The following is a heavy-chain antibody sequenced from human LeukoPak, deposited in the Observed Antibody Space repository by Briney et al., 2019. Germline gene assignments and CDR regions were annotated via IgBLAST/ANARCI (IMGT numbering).Heavy chain of an antibody. CDR2: ISSSSSYI. CDR1: GFTLSTYT. J-gene: IGHJ6*02. CDR3: AKAAYSSSWYVPTHYYYGMDV. Sequence: GGSLRLSCTASGFTLSTYTMSWVRQAPGKGLEWVSSISSSSSYIYYADSVKGRFTISRDNSKNTLYLQMNSLRAEDTAVYYCAKAAYSSSWYVPTHYYYGMDVWGQGTTVTVSS. D-gene: IGHD6-13*01. V-gene: IGHV3-21*04.